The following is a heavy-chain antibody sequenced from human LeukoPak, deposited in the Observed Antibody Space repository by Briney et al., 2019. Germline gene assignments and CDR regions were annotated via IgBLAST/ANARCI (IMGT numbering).Heavy chain of an antibody. CDR3: ARDNRGDGSGRFDYYYGMDV. J-gene: IGHJ6*02. Sequence: PSETLSLTCTVSGGSISGSSYSWGWIRQPPGKGLEWIGNIHYSGSTYYNPSLKSRVTISVDTSKNQFSLKLSSVTAADTAVYYCARDNRGDGSGRFDYYYGMDVWGQGTTVTVSS. V-gene: IGHV4-39*07. CDR1: GGSISGSSYS. CDR2: IHYSGST. D-gene: IGHD3-10*01.